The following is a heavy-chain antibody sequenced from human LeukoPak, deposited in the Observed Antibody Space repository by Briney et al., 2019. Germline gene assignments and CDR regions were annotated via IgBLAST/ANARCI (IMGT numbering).Heavy chain of an antibody. D-gene: IGHD3-10*01. Sequence: SETLSLTCTVSGGSISSNNYYWGWIRQPPGKGLEWIGTMSYSGSTYYNPSLKSRVTMSVDTSKNQLTLKLRSVTAADTAVYYCARQLLYNYGLTGGMDVWGQGTTVTVSS. J-gene: IGHJ6*02. CDR1: GGSISSNNYY. CDR3: ARQLLYNYGLTGGMDV. CDR2: MSYSGST. V-gene: IGHV4-39*01.